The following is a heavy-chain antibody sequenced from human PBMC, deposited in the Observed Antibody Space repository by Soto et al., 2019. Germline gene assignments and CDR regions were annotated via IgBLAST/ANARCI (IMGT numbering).Heavy chain of an antibody. Sequence: EVQLLESGGGLVQPGGSLRLSCAASGFSFSTFEMSWVRQAPGRGLEWVSFISDDGSRTYYADAVKGRFTISRDNSKQRRYLKMNSLTAEETAVYACVKGGWLDFWGQGTLVTVSS. J-gene: IGHJ5*01. V-gene: IGHV3-23*01. CDR2: ISDDGSRT. CDR1: GFSFSTFE. D-gene: IGHD3-16*01. CDR3: VKGGWLDF.